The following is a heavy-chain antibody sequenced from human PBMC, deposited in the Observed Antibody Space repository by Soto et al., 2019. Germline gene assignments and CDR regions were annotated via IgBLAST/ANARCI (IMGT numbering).Heavy chain of an antibody. Sequence: QVQLVQSGAEVRKPGSSVKVSCKASGGTFTRYSINWVRQAPGQGLEWMGRIIPVLGATDYAQRFQGRVTRAAGKVTSTAYMELSGLTSADPAVYYCATTTGGTNRWFDPWGQGTLVAVS. D-gene: IGHD6-13*01. CDR3: ATTTGGTNRWFDP. V-gene: IGHV1-69*08. J-gene: IGHJ5*02. CDR1: GGTFTRYS. CDR2: IIPVLGAT.